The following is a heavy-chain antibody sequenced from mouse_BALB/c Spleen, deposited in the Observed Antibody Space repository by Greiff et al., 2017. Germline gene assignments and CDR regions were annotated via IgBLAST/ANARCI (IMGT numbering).Heavy chain of an antibody. CDR2: INPSSGYT. D-gene: IGHD2-2*01. V-gene: IGHV1-4*01. CDR1: GYTFTSYT. J-gene: IGHJ2*01. CDR3: ARNGYQVFFFDY. Sequence: LQESGAELARPGASVKMSCKASGYTFTSYTMHWVKQRPGQGLEWIGYINPSSGYTNYNQKFKDKATLTADKSSSTAYMQLSSLTSEDSAVYYCARNGYQVFFFDYWGQGTTLTVSS.